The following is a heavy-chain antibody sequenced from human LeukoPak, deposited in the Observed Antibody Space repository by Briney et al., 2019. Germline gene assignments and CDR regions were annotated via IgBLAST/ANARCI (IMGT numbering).Heavy chain of an antibody. V-gene: IGHV4-38-2*01. D-gene: IGHD3-22*01. CDR3: ARVSDSSGYHPGD. J-gene: IGHJ4*02. CDR1: GYSISSGYY. CDR2: IYHSGST. Sequence: SETLSLTCAVSGYSISSGYYWGWLRPPPGKGLEWIGSIYHSGSTYYNPSLKSRVTISVDTSKNQFSLKLSSVTAADTAVYYCARVSDSSGYHPGDWGQGTLVTVSS.